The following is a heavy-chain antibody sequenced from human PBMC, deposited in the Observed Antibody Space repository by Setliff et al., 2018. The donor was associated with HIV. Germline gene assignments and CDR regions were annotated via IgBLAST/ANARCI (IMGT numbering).Heavy chain of an antibody. CDR1: SYSISSGNY. CDR3: ARGSSSIFGVLVLLPHSYYYMDV. J-gene: IGHJ6*03. CDR2: SYHTGST. Sequence: PSETLSLTCAVSSYSISSGNYWGWIRQPPGKGLEWIGSSYHTGSTYYNPSLKSRVTISVDTSKNQFSLNLSSVTAADTAVYYCARGSSSIFGVLVLLPHSYYYMDVWGKGTTVTVSS. D-gene: IGHD3-3*01. V-gene: IGHV4-38-2*01.